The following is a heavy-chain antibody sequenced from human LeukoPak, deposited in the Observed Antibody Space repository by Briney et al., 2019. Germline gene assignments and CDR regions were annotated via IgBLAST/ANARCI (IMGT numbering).Heavy chain of an antibody. V-gene: IGHV3-73*01. Sequence: GGSLKLSCAVSGFNFSGSAMHWVRQASGKGLEWVGRIRSRTKSYATAYAASVKGRFTISRDDSKNTAYLQMNSLKTEDTAVYYCVRQFNGADFYDMFDYWGQGTLVTVSS. CDR3: VRQFNGADFYDMFDY. D-gene: IGHD3-9*01. J-gene: IGHJ4*02. CDR2: IRSRTKSYAT. CDR1: GFNFSGSA.